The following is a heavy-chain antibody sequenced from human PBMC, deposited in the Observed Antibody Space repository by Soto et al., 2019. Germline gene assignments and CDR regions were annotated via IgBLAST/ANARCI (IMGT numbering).Heavy chain of an antibody. Sequence: GASVKVSCKASGYTLSDYYLHWVRQAPGQGLEWMGGIIPVFGTTNYAQKFQGRVTITADESTNTAYMELSSLRSEDTAVYYCARESGAVALYHFDYWGQGTLVTVSS. CDR2: IIPVFGTT. J-gene: IGHJ4*02. CDR3: ARESGAVALYHFDY. CDR1: GYTLSDYY. D-gene: IGHD6-19*01. V-gene: IGHV1-69*13.